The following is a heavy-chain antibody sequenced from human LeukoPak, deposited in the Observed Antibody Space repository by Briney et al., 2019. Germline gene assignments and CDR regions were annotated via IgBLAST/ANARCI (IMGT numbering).Heavy chain of an antibody. CDR3: AILWFGDLRGMDV. CDR2: ISSSGSTI. J-gene: IGHJ6*02. CDR1: GFTFSSYE. V-gene: IGHV3-48*03. Sequence: PGGSLRLSCASSGFTFSSYEMNWVRQAPGKGLEWVSYISSSGSTIYYADSVKGRFTISRDNAKNSLYLQMNSLRAEDTAVYYCAILWFGDLRGMDVWGQGTTVTVSS. D-gene: IGHD3-10*01.